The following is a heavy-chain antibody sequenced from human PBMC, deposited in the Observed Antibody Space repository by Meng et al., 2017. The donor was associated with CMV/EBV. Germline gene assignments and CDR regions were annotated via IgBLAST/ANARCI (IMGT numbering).Heavy chain of an antibody. CDR3: TTGHY. CDR1: GFVFSKAW. V-gene: IGHV3-15*01. Sequence: SLWLSCASSGFVFSKAWMIWVRQAPGKGLEWVGRIKTKTDGGTTEYAAPVKGRFTISRDDSKTTLFLQMNSLKIEDTAVYYCTTGHYWGQGTLVTVSS. CDR2: IKTKTDGGTT. J-gene: IGHJ4*02.